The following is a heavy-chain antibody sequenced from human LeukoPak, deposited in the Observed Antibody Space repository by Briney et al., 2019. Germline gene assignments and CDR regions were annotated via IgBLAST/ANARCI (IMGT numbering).Heavy chain of an antibody. CDR3: AKEGLAYCGGDCYSVGSIWLDY. D-gene: IGHD2-21*02. CDR2: IRYDGSNK. V-gene: IGHV3-30*02. Sequence: GGSLRLSCAASGFTFSSYGMHWVRQAPGKRLEWVAFIRYDGSNKYYADSVKGRFTISRDNSKNTLYLQMNSLRAEDTAVYYCAKEGLAYCGGDCYSVGSIWLDYWGQGTLVTVSS. J-gene: IGHJ4*02. CDR1: GFTFSSYG.